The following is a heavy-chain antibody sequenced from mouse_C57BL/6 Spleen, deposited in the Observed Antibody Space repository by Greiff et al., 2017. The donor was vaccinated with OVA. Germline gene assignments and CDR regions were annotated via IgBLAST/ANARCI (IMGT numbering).Heavy chain of an antibody. CDR2: ISSGSSTI. Sequence: EVKLVESGGGLVKPGGSLKLSCAASGFTFSDYGMHWVRQAPEQGLEWVAYISSGSSTIYYADTVKGRFTISRDNAKNTLFLQLTSRRSEDTAMYYCARGNYYGSRNYFDYWGQGTTLTVSS. CDR1: GFTFSDYG. CDR3: ARGNYYGSRNYFDY. D-gene: IGHD1-1*01. V-gene: IGHV5-17*01. J-gene: IGHJ2*01.